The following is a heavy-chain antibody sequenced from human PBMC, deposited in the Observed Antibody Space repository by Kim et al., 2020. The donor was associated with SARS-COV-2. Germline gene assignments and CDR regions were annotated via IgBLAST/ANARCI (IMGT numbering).Heavy chain of an antibody. J-gene: IGHJ3*02. CDR3: ARVIAAPRAGDAFDI. Sequence: SETLSLTCTVSGGSISSYYWSWIRQPPGKGLEWIGYIYYSGSTNYNPSLKSRVTISVDTSKNQFSLKLSSVTAADTAVYYCARVIAAPRAGDAFDIWGQGTMVTVSS. CDR1: GGSISSYY. D-gene: IGHD6-13*01. CDR2: IYYSGST. V-gene: IGHV4-59*01.